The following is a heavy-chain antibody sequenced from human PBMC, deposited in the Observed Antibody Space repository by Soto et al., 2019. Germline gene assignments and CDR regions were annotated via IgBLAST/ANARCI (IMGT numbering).Heavy chain of an antibody. CDR2: IDWGGGHT. J-gene: IGHJ4*02. V-gene: IGHV3-20*04. CDR3: ARGRGDAIRGQASLDY. Sequence: EVQLAEFGGRVVRPGESLRLSCAASGFVFDDFGMSWVRQAPGKGLEWVSGIDWGGGHTGYGDSVKGRFTIYRDNAKNSLDRQMNSLGAEDTALYYCARGRGDAIRGQASLDYWGQGTLVTVSS. D-gene: IGHD3-10*01. CDR1: GFVFDDFG.